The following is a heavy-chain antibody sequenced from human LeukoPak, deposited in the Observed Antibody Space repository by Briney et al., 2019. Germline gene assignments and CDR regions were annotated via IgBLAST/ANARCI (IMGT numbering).Heavy chain of an antibody. CDR3: AKDLGYNWNDVYYFDY. J-gene: IGHJ4*02. Sequence: GGSLRLSCAASGFTFDDYAMHWVRQAPGKGLEWVSGISWSSGSIGYADSVKGRFTISRDNAKNSLYLQMNSLRAEDTALYYCAKDLGYNWNDVYYFDYWGQGTLVTVSS. V-gene: IGHV3-9*01. D-gene: IGHD1-1*01. CDR1: GFTFDDYA. CDR2: ISWSSGSI.